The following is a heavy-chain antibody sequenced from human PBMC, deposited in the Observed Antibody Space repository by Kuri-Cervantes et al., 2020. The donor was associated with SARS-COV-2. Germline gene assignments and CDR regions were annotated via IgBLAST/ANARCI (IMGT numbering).Heavy chain of an antibody. D-gene: IGHD2-2*01. V-gene: IGHV4-34*01. CDR2: INHSGST. Sequence: SETLPLTCAVYGGSFSGYYWSWIRQPPGKGLEWIGEINHSGSTNYNPSLKSRVTISVDTSKNQFSLKLSSVTAADTAVYYCASIVVVPAASGYYYYYGMDVWGQGTTVTVSS. CDR3: ASIVVVPAASGYYYYYGMDV. J-gene: IGHJ6*02. CDR1: GGSFSGYY.